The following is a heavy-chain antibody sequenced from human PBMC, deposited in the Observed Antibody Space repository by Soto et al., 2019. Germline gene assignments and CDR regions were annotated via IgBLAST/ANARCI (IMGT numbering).Heavy chain of an antibody. V-gene: IGHV6-1*01. Sequence: PSQTLSLTCAISGDSVSSDSAAWNWIRQSPSRGLEWLGRTYYRSKWYNDYAVSVKSRITINPDTSKNQFSLQLNSVTPEDTAVYYCARDEWLAYYYYYGMDVWGQGTTVTVSS. D-gene: IGHD6-19*01. CDR1: GDSVSSDSAA. CDR2: TYYRSKWYN. J-gene: IGHJ6*02. CDR3: ARDEWLAYYYYYGMDV.